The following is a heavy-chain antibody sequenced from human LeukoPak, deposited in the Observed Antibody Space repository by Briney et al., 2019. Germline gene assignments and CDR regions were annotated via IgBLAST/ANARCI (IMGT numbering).Heavy chain of an antibody. D-gene: IGHD3-22*01. CDR2: ISYDESDK. CDR3: AKDFRRADYYDSSGYYRMIDY. V-gene: IGHV3-30*18. CDR1: GFTFSSYE. J-gene: IGHJ4*02. Sequence: PGGSLRLSCAASGFTFSSYEMNWVRQAPGKGLEWVAVISYDESDKYYGDSVKGRFTISRDNSKNTLFLQMNSLRAEDAAVYFCAKDFRRADYYDSSGYYRMIDYWGQGTLVTVSS.